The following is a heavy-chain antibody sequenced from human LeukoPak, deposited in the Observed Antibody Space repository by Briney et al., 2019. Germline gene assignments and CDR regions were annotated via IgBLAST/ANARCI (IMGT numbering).Heavy chain of an antibody. D-gene: IGHD2-15*01. Sequence: ASVKVSCKTSGYEFTGYYIHWGRQAPGQGREWRGWIKPKSGATKYAQKFRGRVTMTGNTSTRTVYMELRSLPSDDTAVYYCARDLFVVVSAPYWFDPWGQGTLVTVSS. V-gene: IGHV1-2*02. CDR1: GYEFTGYY. CDR3: ARDLFVVVSAPYWFDP. CDR2: IKPKSGAT. J-gene: IGHJ5*02.